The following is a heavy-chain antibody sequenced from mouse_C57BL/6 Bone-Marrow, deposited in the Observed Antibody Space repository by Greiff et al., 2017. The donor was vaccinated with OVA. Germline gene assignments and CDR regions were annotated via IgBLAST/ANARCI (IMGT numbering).Heavy chain of an antibody. Sequence: LVESGAELAKPGASVKLSCKASGYTFTSYWMHWVKQRPGQGLEWIGYINPSSGYTKYNQKFKDKATLTADKSSSTAYMQLSSLTYEDSAVYYCASGGWLPLYYFDYWGQGTTLTVSS. CDR2: INPSSGYT. V-gene: IGHV1-7*01. J-gene: IGHJ2*01. CDR1: GYTFTSYW. CDR3: ASGGWLPLYYFDY. D-gene: IGHD2-3*01.